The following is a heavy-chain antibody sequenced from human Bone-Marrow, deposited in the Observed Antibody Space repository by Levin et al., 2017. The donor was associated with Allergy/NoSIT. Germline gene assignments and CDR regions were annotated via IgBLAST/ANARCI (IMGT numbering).Heavy chain of an antibody. J-gene: IGHJ4*02. CDR1: GFPFEKFG. Sequence: LSLTCAASGFPFEKFGLSWVRQAPGKGLEWVSSISGRDGSTYYADSVKGRFTSSRDNSKTTLYLQMNSLSAEDTAVYYCAKDVYEYDSSGYFPFDSWGQGTLVTVSS. CDR3: AKDVYEYDSSGYFPFDS. V-gene: IGHV3-23*01. CDR2: ISGRDGST. D-gene: IGHD3-22*01.